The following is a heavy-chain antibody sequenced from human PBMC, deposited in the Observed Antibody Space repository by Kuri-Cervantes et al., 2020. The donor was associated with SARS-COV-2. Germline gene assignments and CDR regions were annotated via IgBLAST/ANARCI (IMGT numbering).Heavy chain of an antibody. Sequence: GGSLRLSCAASGFTFSSYAMSWVRQAPGKGLEWVALISYDEVNKYYADSVKGRFSISRDNSRNTLYLQMNSLRAEDTAVYYCAGFPEWELLPFDIWGQGTMVTVSS. J-gene: IGHJ3*02. CDR3: AGFPEWELLPFDI. CDR2: ISYDEVNK. CDR1: GFTFSSYA. V-gene: IGHV3-30*03. D-gene: IGHD1-26*01.